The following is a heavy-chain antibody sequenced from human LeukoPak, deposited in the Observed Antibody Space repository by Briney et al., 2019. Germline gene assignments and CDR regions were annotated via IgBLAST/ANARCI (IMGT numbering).Heavy chain of an antibody. CDR1: GVTFSSDA. CDR2: ISGSGGST. J-gene: IGHJ4*02. D-gene: IGHD1-1*01. V-gene: IGHV3-23*01. CDR3: ATIPSWNEY. Sequence: GGSLRLSCAASGVTFSSDAMSWVRQAPGKGVEWVSAISGSGGSTYYADSVKGRFTISRDNSKNTLYLQMNSQRAEETAGDYGATIPSWNEYWGQGTLVTVSS.